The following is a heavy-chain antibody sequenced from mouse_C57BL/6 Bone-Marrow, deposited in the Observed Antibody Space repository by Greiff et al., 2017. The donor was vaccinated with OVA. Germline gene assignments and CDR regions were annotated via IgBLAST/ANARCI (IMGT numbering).Heavy chain of an antibody. CDR1: GFSLTSYG. V-gene: IGHV2-2*01. CDR3: ARNDEYNALFDY. J-gene: IGHJ2*01. D-gene: IGHD5-1*01. CDR2: IWSGGST. Sequence: VKLVESGPGLVQPSQSLSITCTVSGFSLTSYGVHWVRQSPGKGLEWLGVIWSGGSTDYNAAFISRLSISKDNSKTQVFFKMNSLQADDNALYYCARNDEYNALFDYWGQGTTLTVSS.